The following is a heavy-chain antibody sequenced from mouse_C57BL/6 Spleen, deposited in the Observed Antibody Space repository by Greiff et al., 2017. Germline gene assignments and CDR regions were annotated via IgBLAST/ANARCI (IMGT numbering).Heavy chain of an antibody. D-gene: IGHD4-1*01. CDR2: IWRGGST. V-gene: IGHV2-5*01. J-gene: IGHJ4*01. CDR3: AKVGRDYYAMDY. CDR1: GFSLTSYG. Sequence: VQGVESGPGLVQPSQSLSITCTVSGFSLTSYGVHWVRQSPGKGLEWLGVIWRGGSTDYNAAFMSRLSITKDNSKSQVFFKMNSLQADDTAIYYCAKVGRDYYAMDYWGQGTSVTVSS.